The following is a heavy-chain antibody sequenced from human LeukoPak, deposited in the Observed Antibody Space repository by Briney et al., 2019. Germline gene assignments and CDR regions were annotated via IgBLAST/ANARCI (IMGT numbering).Heavy chain of an antibody. Sequence: GGSLRLSCAAYGFTFSSYWMSWVRQPPGKGLEWVANIKQDGSEKYYVVSVRGRFTISRDNDKNSLYLQMNSLRAEDTAVYYCARDPRVGWFDPWGQGTLVTVSS. CDR1: GFTFSSYW. CDR3: ARDPRVGWFDP. V-gene: IGHV3-7*01. D-gene: IGHD2-15*01. CDR2: IKQDGSEK. J-gene: IGHJ5*02.